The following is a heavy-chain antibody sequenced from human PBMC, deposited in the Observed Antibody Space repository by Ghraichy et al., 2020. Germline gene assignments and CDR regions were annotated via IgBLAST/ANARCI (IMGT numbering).Heavy chain of an antibody. Sequence: GSLRLSCDVSGGSISSANWWSWVRQPPGKGLEWIGEIYLGGSTNYDPSLEHRVSISIDNSKNQFSLERNSVTAADTAVYYCARHLAPPGTRGFDVWGQGQLGTVSS. CDR2: IYLGGST. J-gene: IGHJ3*01. CDR1: GGSISSANW. CDR3: ARHLAPPGTRGFDV. V-gene: IGHV4-4*02. D-gene: IGHD6-6*01.